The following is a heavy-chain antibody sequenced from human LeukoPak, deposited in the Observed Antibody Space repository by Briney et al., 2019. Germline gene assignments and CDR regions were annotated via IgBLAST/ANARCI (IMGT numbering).Heavy chain of an antibody. Sequence: GGSLRLSCAASGFTFSSYWLSWVRQAPGKGLEWVANIRQDVSEKYYVDSVKGRFTISRDNAKNSLYLQMNSLRAEDTAVYYCARERLANYYCYGMDVWGQGTTVTVSS. D-gene: IGHD6-19*01. CDR1: GFTFSSYW. CDR3: ARERLANYYCYGMDV. V-gene: IGHV3-7*01. CDR2: IRQDVSEK. J-gene: IGHJ6*02.